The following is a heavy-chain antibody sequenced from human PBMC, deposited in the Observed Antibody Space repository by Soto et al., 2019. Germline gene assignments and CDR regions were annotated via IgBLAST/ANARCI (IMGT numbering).Heavy chain of an antibody. Sequence: QVQLQESGPGLVKPSETLSLTCTVSGGSISSYYWSWIRQPPGKGLEWIGYIYYSGSTNYNPSLRSRGTISIGTSKNQFSLKLSSVTAADTAVYYWARESHGDYGEDYYYGMDVWGQGTTVTVSS. D-gene: IGHD4-17*01. J-gene: IGHJ6*02. CDR2: IYYSGST. CDR1: GGSISSYY. V-gene: IGHV4-59*12. CDR3: ARESHGDYGEDYYYGMDV.